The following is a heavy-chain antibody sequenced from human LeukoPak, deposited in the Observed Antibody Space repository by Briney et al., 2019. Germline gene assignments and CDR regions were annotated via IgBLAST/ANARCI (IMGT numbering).Heavy chain of an antibody. Sequence: GESLKISCKGSGYSFTSRWIGWVRQMPGKGLEWMEIIFPYDFDIRYSPSFQGQVTISADKSISTAYLQWSSLKASDTAVYYCARLLGGTYSTYYFDYWGQGTLVTVSS. D-gene: IGHD6-13*01. V-gene: IGHV5-51*01. J-gene: IGHJ4*02. CDR3: ARLLGGTYSTYYFDY. CDR1: GYSFTSRW. CDR2: IFPYDFDI.